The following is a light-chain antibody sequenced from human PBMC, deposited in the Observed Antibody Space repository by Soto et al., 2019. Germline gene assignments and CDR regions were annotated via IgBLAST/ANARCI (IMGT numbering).Light chain of an antibody. V-gene: IGKV1-39*01. Sequence: DIQMTQSPSSLSASVGDRVTITCRSSQSISSHLNWYQQKPGKAPKLLIYGGSSLESGVPSRFSVSGSGTDFTLTISSLQPDDFATYYCQQSYTIPYIFGQGTKLEIK. CDR1: QSISSH. J-gene: IGKJ2*01. CDR2: GGS. CDR3: QQSYTIPYI.